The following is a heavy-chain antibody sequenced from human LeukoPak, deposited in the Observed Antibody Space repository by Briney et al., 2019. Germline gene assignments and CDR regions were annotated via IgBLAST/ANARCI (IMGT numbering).Heavy chain of an antibody. J-gene: IGHJ4*02. D-gene: IGHD3-22*01. Sequence: ASVKVSCKASGGTFSSYAISWVRQAPGQGLEWMGGIIPIFGTANYAQKFQGRVTITADESTSTAYMELSSLGSEDTAVYYCARDLFSVTMIVVVGLDWGQGTLATVPS. CDR3: ARDLFSVTMIVVVGLD. CDR2: IIPIFGTA. CDR1: GGTFSSYA. V-gene: IGHV1-69*13.